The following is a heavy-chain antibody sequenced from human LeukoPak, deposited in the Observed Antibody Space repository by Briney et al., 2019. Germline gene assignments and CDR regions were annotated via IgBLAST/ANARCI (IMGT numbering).Heavy chain of an antibody. D-gene: IGHD2-8*01. CDR1: GGAINTYY. J-gene: IGHJ3*02. V-gene: IGHV4-4*07. CDR2: IYDSGSA. CDR3: ATKHQWSDGFDI. Sequence: SETLSLTSTVSGGAINTYYWNWLRQPAGKRLEGIGRIYDSGSANYNPSLMSRVTMSADTSQKQYSLRLTSVTAADTAVYYCATKHQWSDGFDIWGQGTRVTVSS.